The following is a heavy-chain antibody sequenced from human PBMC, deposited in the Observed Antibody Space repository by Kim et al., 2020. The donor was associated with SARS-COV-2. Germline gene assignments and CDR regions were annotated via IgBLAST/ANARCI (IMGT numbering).Heavy chain of an antibody. CDR3: ARTTLWFGESLFDY. Sequence: NPSLKSRVTISVDTSKTQFSLKLSSVTAADTAVYYCARTTLWFGESLFDYWGQGTLVTVSS. D-gene: IGHD3-10*01. V-gene: IGHV4-59*01. J-gene: IGHJ4*02.